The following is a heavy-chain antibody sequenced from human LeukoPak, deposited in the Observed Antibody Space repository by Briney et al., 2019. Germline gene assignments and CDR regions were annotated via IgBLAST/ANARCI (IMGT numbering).Heavy chain of an antibody. V-gene: IGHV1-18*01. CDR1: GYTFTSYG. Sequence: GASVKVSCKASGYTFTSYGISWVRQAPGQGLEWMGWISAYNGNTNYAQKLQGRVTMTTDTSTSTAYMELRSLRSDDTAVYYCASGLVRGGRYSYYFDYWGQGTLVTVSS. CDR3: ASGLVRGGRYSYYFDY. J-gene: IGHJ4*02. D-gene: IGHD3-10*01. CDR2: ISAYNGNT.